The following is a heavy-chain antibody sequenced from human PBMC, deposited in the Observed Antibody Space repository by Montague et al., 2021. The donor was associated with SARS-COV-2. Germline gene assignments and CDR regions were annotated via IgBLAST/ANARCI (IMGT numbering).Heavy chain of an antibody. J-gene: IGHJ4*02. D-gene: IGHD4-23*01. CDR2: IDWDDDK. CDR3: ARSYSTTVVTRAFDY. Sequence: PALVKPTQTLTLTCTFSGFSLSTSGMCVSWIRQPPGKALEWLTLIDWDDDKYYSTSLKTRLTISKDTSKNQVVLTMTNMDPVDTATYYCARSYSTTVVTRAFDYWGQGTRVTVSS. V-gene: IGHV2-70*01. CDR1: GFSLSTSGMC.